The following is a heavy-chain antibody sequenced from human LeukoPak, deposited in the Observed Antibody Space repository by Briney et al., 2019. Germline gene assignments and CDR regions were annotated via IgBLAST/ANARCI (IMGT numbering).Heavy chain of an antibody. Sequence: GRSLRLSCAASGLTFSSSGIHWVRQAPGKGLEWVAVISFDGGNKYYAESVRGRFTVSSDNSNNTVYLKMNSLRAEDTALYYCAKEYSSSGSKRGGYYYYGMDVWGQGTTVSVSS. J-gene: IGHJ6*02. CDR1: GLTFSSSG. V-gene: IGHV3-30*18. D-gene: IGHD6-13*01. CDR3: AKEYSSSGSKRGGYYYYGMDV. CDR2: ISFDGGNK.